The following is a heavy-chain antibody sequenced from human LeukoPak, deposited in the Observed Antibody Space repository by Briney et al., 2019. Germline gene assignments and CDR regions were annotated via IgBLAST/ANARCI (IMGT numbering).Heavy chain of an antibody. Sequence: SQTLSLTCAISGDSVSSNRAAWNWIRQSPSRGLEWLGRTYYRSKWYNDYAVTVKSRITINPDTSKNQFSLQLNSVTPEDTAVYYCARARSPYDILTGRPSSPKYAFDIWGQGTMVTVSS. CDR1: GDSVSSNRAA. CDR3: ARARSPYDILTGRPSSPKYAFDI. CDR2: TYYRSKWYN. J-gene: IGHJ3*02. D-gene: IGHD3-9*01. V-gene: IGHV6-1*01.